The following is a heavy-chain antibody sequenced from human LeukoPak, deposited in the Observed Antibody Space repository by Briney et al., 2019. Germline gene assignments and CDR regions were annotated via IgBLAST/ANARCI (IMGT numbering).Heavy chain of an antibody. Sequence: GGSLRLSCAASGFTFSSYWMSWVRQAPGKGLEWVANIKQDGSEKYYVDSVKGRFTISRDNAKNSLYLQMNSLISEDTAVYYCARVRFAWLRPFDYWGQGTLVTVSS. CDR3: ARVRFAWLRPFDY. D-gene: IGHD5-12*01. J-gene: IGHJ4*02. V-gene: IGHV3-7*01. CDR1: GFTFSSYW. CDR2: IKQDGSEK.